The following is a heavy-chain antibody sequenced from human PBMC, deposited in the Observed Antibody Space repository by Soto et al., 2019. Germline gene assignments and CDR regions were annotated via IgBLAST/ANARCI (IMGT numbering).Heavy chain of an antibody. D-gene: IGHD5-18*01. J-gene: IGHJ4*02. CDR2: IYYSGST. Sequence: PSETLSLTCTVSGGSIRSYYWSWIRQPPGKGLEWIGYIYYSGSTNYNPSLKSRVTISVDTSKNQFSLKLSSVTAADTAVYYCASGYSYGNFDYWGQGTLVTVSS. CDR3: ASGYSYGNFDY. V-gene: IGHV4-59*01. CDR1: GGSIRSYY.